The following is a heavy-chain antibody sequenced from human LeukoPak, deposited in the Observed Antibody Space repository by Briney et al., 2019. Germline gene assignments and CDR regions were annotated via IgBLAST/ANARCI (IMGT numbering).Heavy chain of an antibody. CDR3: ARGRITMVRGVIGDYYYYYGMDV. V-gene: IGHV4-34*01. CDR1: GGSFSGYY. CDR2: INHSGST. J-gene: IGHJ6*02. D-gene: IGHD3-10*01. Sequence: SETLSLTCAVYGGSFSGYYWSWIRQPPGKGLEWIGEINHSGSTNYNPSLKSRVTISVDASKNQFSLKLSSVTAADTAVYYRARGRITMVRGVIGDYYYYYGMDVWGQGTTVTVSS.